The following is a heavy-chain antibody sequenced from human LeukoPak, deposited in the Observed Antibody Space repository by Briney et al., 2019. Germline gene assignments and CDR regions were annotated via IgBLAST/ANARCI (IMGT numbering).Heavy chain of an antibody. D-gene: IGHD3-9*01. CDR2: IYRGGST. J-gene: IGHJ4*02. CDR3: LKHERAYDILTGSTFYFDY. Sequence: GGSLRLSCAASGFTVSSNYMSWVRQAPGKGLEYVSVIYRGGSTYYSDSVTGRFTISRDNSKNTLYLKINSLRAEDTAVYYCLKHERAYDILTGSTFYFDYWGQGTLVTVSS. CDR1: GFTVSSNY. V-gene: IGHV3-53*01.